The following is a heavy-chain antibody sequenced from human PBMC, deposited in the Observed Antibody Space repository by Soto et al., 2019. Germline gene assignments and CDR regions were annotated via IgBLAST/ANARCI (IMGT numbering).Heavy chain of an antibody. CDR3: ARESYPYRAFDI. CDR2: IYYSGST. J-gene: IGHJ3*02. V-gene: IGHV4-31*03. Sequence: SETLSLTCTVSGGSISSGGYYWSWIRQHPGKGLEWIGYIYYSGSTYYNPSLKSRVTISVDTSKNQFSLKLSSVIAADTAVYYCARESYPYRAFDIWGQGTMVTVSS. D-gene: IGHD1-26*01. CDR1: GGSISSGGYY.